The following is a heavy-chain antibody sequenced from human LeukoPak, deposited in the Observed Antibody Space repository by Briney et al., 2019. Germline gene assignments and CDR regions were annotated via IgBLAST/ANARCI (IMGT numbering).Heavy chain of an antibody. CDR2: INHSGST. J-gene: IGHJ3*02. CDR3: ARGRGYYDSSGYYYSAFDI. D-gene: IGHD3-22*01. Sequence: SETLSLTCAVYGGSFSGYYWSWIRQPPGKGLEWIGEINHSGSTNYNPPLKSRVTISVDTSKNQFSLKLSSVTAADTAVYYCARGRGYYDSSGYYYSAFDIWGQGTMVTVSS. CDR1: GGSFSGYY. V-gene: IGHV4-34*01.